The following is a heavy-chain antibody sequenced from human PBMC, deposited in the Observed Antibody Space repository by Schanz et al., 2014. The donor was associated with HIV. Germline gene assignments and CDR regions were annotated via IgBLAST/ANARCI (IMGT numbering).Heavy chain of an antibody. CDR1: GFSFSNFW. V-gene: IGHV3-7*03. CDR2: IKQDESEK. Sequence: EVQLLDSGGGLVQSGGSLRLSCAASGFSFSNFWVTWVRQAPGKRLEWVANIKQDESEKYYADSVKGRFTISRDNSRNTLFLQMDSLRVDDTAVYYCAQMGAFAAFEIWGHGTVVTVSS. J-gene: IGHJ3*02. D-gene: IGHD3-16*01. CDR3: AQMGAFAAFEI.